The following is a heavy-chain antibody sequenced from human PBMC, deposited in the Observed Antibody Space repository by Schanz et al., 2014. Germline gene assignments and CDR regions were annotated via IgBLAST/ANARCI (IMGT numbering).Heavy chain of an antibody. D-gene: IGHD6-13*01. J-gene: IGHJ4*02. V-gene: IGHV3-20*04. CDR1: GFSFSIFA. CDR3: ARLDSSSWYPRY. CDR2: INWNGGST. Sequence: EVQLLESGGGLVQPGGSLRLSCAASGFSFSIFAMSWVRQAPGKGLEWVSGINWNGGSTGYADSVKGRFTISRDNAKNSLYLQMNSLRAEDTAVYYCARLDSSSWYPRYWGQGTLVTVSS.